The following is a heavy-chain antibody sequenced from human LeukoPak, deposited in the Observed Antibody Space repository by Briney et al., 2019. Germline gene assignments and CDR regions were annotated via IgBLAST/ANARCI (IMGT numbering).Heavy chain of an antibody. D-gene: IGHD1-1*01. CDR2: IKQDGSEK. V-gene: IGHV3-7*05. CDR1: GFTFSIYA. Sequence: GGSLRLSCAASGFTFSIYAMNWVRQAPGKGLEWVATIKQDGSEKYYVDFVKGRFSISRDNAKNSLYLQMSSLGADDTAIYYCAGGTGMDVWGQGTTATVSS. CDR3: AGGTGMDV. J-gene: IGHJ6*02.